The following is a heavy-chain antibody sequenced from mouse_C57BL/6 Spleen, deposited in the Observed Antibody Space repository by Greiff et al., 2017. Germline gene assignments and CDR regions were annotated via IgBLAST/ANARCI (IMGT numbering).Heavy chain of an antibody. CDR2: IYPGDGDT. J-gene: IGHJ2*01. Sequence: VQLQQSGPELVKPGASVKISCKASGYAFSSSWMNWVKQRPGQGLEWIGRIYPGDGDTNYNGKFKGKATLTADKSSSTAYMQLTSLSSADSAVCFCATSWDGGYWGQGTTLTVSS. CDR3: ATSWDGGY. CDR1: GYAFSSSW. D-gene: IGHD4-1*01. V-gene: IGHV1-82*01.